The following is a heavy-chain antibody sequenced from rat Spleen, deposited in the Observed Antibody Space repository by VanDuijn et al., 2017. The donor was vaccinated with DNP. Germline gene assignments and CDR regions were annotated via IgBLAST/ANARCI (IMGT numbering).Heavy chain of an antibody. CDR2: IDYSGST. V-gene: IGHV3-1*01. CDR3: ARLRLEWEVRAMDA. Sequence: EVQLQESGPGLVKPSQSLSLTCSVTGYSITSNYWGWIRKFPGNKVEWIGHIDYSGSTRYNPSLKSRISITRDTSKNQFFLKLNSLTTEDTATYYCARLRLEWEVRAMDAWGQGTSVTVSS. CDR1: GYSITSNY. D-gene: IGHD1-1*01. J-gene: IGHJ4*01.